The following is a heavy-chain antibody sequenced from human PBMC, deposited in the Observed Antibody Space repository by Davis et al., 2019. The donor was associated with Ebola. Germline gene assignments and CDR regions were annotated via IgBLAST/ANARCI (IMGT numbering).Heavy chain of an antibody. CDR1: GFTFSDYY. D-gene: IGHD3-10*01. V-gene: IGHV3-11*01. J-gene: IGHJ6*02. CDR3: ARSLRYGSGRWSHYYYGMDV. CDR2: ISSSGSTI. Sequence: GGSLRLSCAASGFTFSDYYMSWIRQAPGKGLEWVSYISSSGSTIYYADSVKGQFTISRDNAKNSLYLQMNSLRAEDTAVYYCARSLRYGSGRWSHYYYGMDVWGQGTTVTVSS.